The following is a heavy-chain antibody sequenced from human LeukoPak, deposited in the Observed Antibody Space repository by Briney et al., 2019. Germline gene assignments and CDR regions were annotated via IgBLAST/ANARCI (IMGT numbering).Heavy chain of an antibody. CDR3: ARYRGQQFDY. J-gene: IGHJ4*02. V-gene: IGHV4-4*07. CDR1: GGSISTYY. CDR2: IFSTGSTT. Sequence: PSETLSLTCTVSGGSISTYYWTWIRQPAGKGLEWLGRIFSTGSTTNYNPSLKSRVTMSVDTSKNQFSLKVNSVTAADTAVYYCARYRGQQFDYWGQGTLVTVSS. D-gene: IGHD1-26*01.